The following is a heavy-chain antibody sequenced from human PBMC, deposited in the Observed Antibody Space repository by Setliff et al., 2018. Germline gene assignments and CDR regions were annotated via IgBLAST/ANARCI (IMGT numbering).Heavy chain of an antibody. CDR2: INHSGST. J-gene: IGHJ3*02. V-gene: IGHV4-34*01. D-gene: IGHD3-10*01. Sequence: SETLSLTCAVYGGSFSGYYWSWIRQPPGKGLEWIGEINHSGSTNYNPSLKSRVTISVDTSKNQFSLKLSSVTAADTAVYYCARDGARGDAFDIWGQGTMVTVSS. CDR3: ARDGARGDAFDI. CDR1: GGSFSGYY.